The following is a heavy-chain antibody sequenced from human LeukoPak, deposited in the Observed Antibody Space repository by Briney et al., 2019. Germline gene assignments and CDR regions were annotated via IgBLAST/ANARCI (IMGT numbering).Heavy chain of an antibody. V-gene: IGHV3-23*01. Sequence: PGGSLRLSCAASGFTFSSYGLTWVRQAPGKGLEWVTAISGSGGSTYYADSVKGRFTISRDNSKNTLYLQMNSLGAEDTAVYYCAKGFRGYSDAFDIWGQGTMVTVSS. D-gene: IGHD3-22*01. CDR2: ISGSGGST. CDR1: GFTFSSYG. J-gene: IGHJ3*02. CDR3: AKGFRGYSDAFDI.